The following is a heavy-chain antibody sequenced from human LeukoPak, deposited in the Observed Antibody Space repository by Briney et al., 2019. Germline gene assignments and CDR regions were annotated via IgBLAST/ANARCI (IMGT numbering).Heavy chain of an antibody. J-gene: IGHJ6*03. Sequence: GGSLRLSCAASGFTFSSYSMNWVRQAPGKGLEWVSSISSSSSYIYYADSVKGRFTISRDNAKNSLYLQMNSLRAEDTAVYYCARVGYGDYPDYYYYYMDVWGKGTTVTVSS. CDR3: ARVGYGDYPDYYYYYMDV. D-gene: IGHD4-17*01. CDR1: GFTFSSYS. CDR2: ISSSSSYI. V-gene: IGHV3-21*01.